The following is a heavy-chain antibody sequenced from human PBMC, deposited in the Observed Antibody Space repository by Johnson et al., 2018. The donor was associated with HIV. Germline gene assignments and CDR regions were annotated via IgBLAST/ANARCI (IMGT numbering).Heavy chain of an antibody. CDR3: ARGRGALDI. D-gene: IGHD3-16*01. Sequence: VQLVESEGGLVQPGGSLRLSCTASGFTFSSYWMTWVRQAPGKGLEWVANIKQDGSEKYFVYSVEGRFTISRDNAKNSLYLQMNRLRDEDTAMYYCARGRGALDIWGQGTMVTVSS. CDR1: GFTFSSYW. V-gene: IGHV3-7*04. CDR2: IKQDGSEK. J-gene: IGHJ3*02.